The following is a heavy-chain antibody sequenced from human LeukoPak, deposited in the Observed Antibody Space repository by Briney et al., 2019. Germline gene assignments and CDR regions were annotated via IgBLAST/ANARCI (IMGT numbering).Heavy chain of an antibody. CDR2: VSSGFHA. Sequence: GGSLRLSCTAAGFTLGSHDMHWVRQIPGQGLEWVAAVSSGFHAFFADSVQGRFTVSREDTRNSLYLQMNSLRAGDTAVYYCVREARGYHYTYFDYWGQGTLVTVSS. J-gene: IGHJ4*02. CDR3: VREARGYHYTYFDY. CDR1: GFTLGSHD. D-gene: IGHD5-18*01. V-gene: IGHV3-13*01.